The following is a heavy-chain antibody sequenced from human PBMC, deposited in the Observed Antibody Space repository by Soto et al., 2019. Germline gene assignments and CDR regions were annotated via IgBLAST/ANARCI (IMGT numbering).Heavy chain of an antibody. V-gene: IGHV4-30-4*01. Sequence: SETLSLTCTVSGGSISSGDYYWSWIRQPPGKGLEWIGYIYYSGSTYYNPSLKSRVTISVDTSKNQFSLKLSSVTAADTAVYYCARVDLGYCSSTSCSRFDPWGQGTLVTVSS. D-gene: IGHD2-2*01. CDR2: IYYSGST. CDR3: ARVDLGYCSSTSCSRFDP. J-gene: IGHJ5*02. CDR1: GGSISSGDYY.